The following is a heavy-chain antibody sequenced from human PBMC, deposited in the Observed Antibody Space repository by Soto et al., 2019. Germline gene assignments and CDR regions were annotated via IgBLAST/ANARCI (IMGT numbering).Heavy chain of an antibody. CDR2: ISGSGGST. CDR1: GFTFSSYA. Sequence: PGGSLRLSCAASGFTFSSYAMSWVRQAPGEGLEWVSAISGSGGSTYYADSVKGRFTISRDNSKNTLYLQMNSLRAEDTAVYYCAKDMPPPWFWEFYVFDFWGQGTLVTVSS. D-gene: IGHD3-10*01. J-gene: IGHJ4*02. V-gene: IGHV3-23*01. CDR3: AKDMPPPWFWEFYVFDF.